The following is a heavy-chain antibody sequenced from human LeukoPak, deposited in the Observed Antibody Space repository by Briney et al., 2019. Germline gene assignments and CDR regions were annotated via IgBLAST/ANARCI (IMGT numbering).Heavy chain of an antibody. J-gene: IGHJ4*02. CDR2: IKQDGSDK. CDR1: GFTFSSYW. CDR3: AIIPRAAAGPSTRSPFHY. V-gene: IGHV3-7*01. D-gene: IGHD6-13*01. Sequence: GGSLRLSCEVSGFTFSSYWMNWVRQAPGKGLEWVANIKQDGSDKYYVDSVKGRFTISRDNAKNSLYLQMNSLRAEDTAVYYCAIIPRAAAGPSTRSPFHYWGQGTLVTVSS.